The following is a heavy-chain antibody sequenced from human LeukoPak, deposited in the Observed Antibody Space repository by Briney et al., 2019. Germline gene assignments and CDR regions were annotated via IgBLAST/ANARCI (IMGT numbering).Heavy chain of an antibody. CDR1: GFTFSSHW. V-gene: IGHV3-7*05. CDR3: ARDFI. CDR2: IKQDGSEV. D-gene: IGHD3-10*01. J-gene: IGHJ4*02. Sequence: PGGSLRLSCVGSGFTFSSHWMSWVRQAPGKGLEWVANIKQDGSEVDYVDSVKGRFTISRDNAKNSLFLQMDSLRAEDTAVYYCARDFIWGQGTLATVSS.